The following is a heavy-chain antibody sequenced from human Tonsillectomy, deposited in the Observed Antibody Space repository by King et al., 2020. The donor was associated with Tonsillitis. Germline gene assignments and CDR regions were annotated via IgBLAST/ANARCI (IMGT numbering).Heavy chain of an antibody. CDR2: IGTAGDT. J-gene: IGHJ4*02. Sequence: VQLVESGGGLVQPGGSLRLSCAASGFTFSSYDMHWVRQATGKGLEWVSVIGTAGDTYYPGAVKGRFTISRENAKNSLYLQMNSLGAGDSAVYYCARANDFWSGYDYWGQGTLVTVSS. V-gene: IGHV3-13*01. D-gene: IGHD3-3*01. CDR1: GFTFSSYD. CDR3: ARANDFWSGYDY.